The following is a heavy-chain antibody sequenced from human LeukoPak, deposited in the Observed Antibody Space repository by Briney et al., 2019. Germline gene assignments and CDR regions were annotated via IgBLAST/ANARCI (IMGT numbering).Heavy chain of an antibody. CDR2: VYYSGST. V-gene: IGHV4-39*01. J-gene: IGHJ4*02. D-gene: IGHD6-13*01. Sequence: SETLSLTCTVSGGSISSTSHYWGWIRQPPGKGLEWIGSVYYSGSTYYNPSLKSRVTISVDTSKNQFSLRLSSVTAADMAVYFCARLGYSVSWTDCWGQGTLVTVSS. CDR3: ARLGYSVSWTDC. CDR1: GGSISSTSHY.